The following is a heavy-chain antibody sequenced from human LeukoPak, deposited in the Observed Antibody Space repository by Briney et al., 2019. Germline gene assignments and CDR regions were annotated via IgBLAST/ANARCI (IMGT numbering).Heavy chain of an antibody. CDR1: GGSISSGGYY. Sequence: PSQTLSLTCTVSGGSISSGGYYWSWIRQHPGMGLEWIVYIYYSGSTYYNPSRKSRVTISVDTSKNQFSLKLSSVTAADTAVYYCARDVGGYCSGGSCYTGHWFDPWGQGTLVTVSS. D-gene: IGHD2-15*01. V-gene: IGHV4-31*03. CDR2: IYYSGST. CDR3: ARDVGGYCSGGSCYTGHWFDP. J-gene: IGHJ5*02.